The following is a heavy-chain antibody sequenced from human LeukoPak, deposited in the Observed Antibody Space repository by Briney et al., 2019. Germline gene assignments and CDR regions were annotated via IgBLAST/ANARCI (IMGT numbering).Heavy chain of an antibody. D-gene: IGHD3-3*01. Sequence: PGGSLRLSCAASGFTFSSYSMHWVRQAPGKGLEWAAVISNDGTNKYYADSVKGQFTISRDNSKNTLSLQMNRLRAEDTAMYYCARADFGVVIIAGIDYWGQGTLVTVSS. CDR3: ARADFGVVIIAGIDY. CDR2: ISNDGTNK. V-gene: IGHV3-30-3*01. CDR1: GFTFSSYS. J-gene: IGHJ4*02.